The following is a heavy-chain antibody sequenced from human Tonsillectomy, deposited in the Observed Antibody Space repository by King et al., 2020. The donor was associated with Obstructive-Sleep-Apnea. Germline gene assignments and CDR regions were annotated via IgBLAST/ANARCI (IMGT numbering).Heavy chain of an antibody. CDR2: INQDGSVK. V-gene: IGHV3-7*01. CDR3: ATSSYSSNWMKDY. Sequence: VQLVESGGGLVQPGGSLRLSCTASAFTFSTYWIGWVRQAPGKGLEWVANINQDGSVKYYVDSVKGRFTISRDNAKNSLYLQMNSLRAEDTAVYYCATSSYSSNWMKDYWGQGTLVTVSS. D-gene: IGHD6-13*01. J-gene: IGHJ4*02. CDR1: AFTFSTYW.